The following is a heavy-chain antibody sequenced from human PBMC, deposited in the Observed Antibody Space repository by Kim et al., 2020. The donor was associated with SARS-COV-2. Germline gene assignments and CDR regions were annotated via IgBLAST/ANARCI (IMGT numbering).Heavy chain of an antibody. CDR1: GFTFSTYW. J-gene: IGHJ3*02. V-gene: IGHV3-74*01. CDR3: ARRRDGAFGI. CDR2: ISFDGITT. Sequence: GGSLRLSCAASGFTFSTYWMQWVRQAPGKGLVWVSRISFDGITTTYADSVKGRSTISRDSAKTTLYLQMNSLRAEDTAVYYCARRRDGAFGIWGQGTVVTVSS.